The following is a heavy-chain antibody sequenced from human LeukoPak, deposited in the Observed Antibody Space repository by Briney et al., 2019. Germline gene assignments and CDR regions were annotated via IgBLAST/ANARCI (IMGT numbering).Heavy chain of an antibody. CDR3: TIGGIVATIGYGMDV. CDR1: EFTFRDHA. D-gene: IGHD5-12*01. Sequence: GGSLRLSCTGSEFTFRDHALSWARQAPGKGLEGVGLNRNEAFRGTPKYPAAVEGRFSISIDNHTRIANQQLNSLQPDDTAGYYCTIGGIVATIGYGMDVWGQGTTVTVSS. CDR2: NRNEAFRGTP. J-gene: IGHJ6*02. V-gene: IGHV3-49*04.